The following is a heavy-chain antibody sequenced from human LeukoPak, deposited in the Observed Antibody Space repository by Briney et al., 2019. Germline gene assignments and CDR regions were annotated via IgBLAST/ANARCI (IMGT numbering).Heavy chain of an antibody. Sequence: GASVTVSFMASGYTFTGYYMHWVRQAPGQGLDWMGWINPNSGGTNYAQKFQGRVTMTRDTSISTAYMELSRLRSDDTAVYYCARVTYYYGSGSYYAPYFDYWGQGTLVTVSS. J-gene: IGHJ4*02. CDR1: GYTFTGYY. CDR3: ARVTYYYGSGSYYAPYFDY. CDR2: INPNSGGT. V-gene: IGHV1-2*02. D-gene: IGHD3-10*01.